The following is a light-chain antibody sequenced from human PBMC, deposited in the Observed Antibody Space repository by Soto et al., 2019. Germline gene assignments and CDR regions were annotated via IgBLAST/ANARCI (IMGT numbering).Light chain of an antibody. CDR3: QSYDSSLSGSV. Sequence: QLVLTQPPSVSGAPGQRVTISCTGSSSNIGAGYDVHWCQQLPGTAPKLLIYSNNNRPSGVPDRFSGSKSGTSASLAITGLQAEDEADYYCQSYDSSLSGSVFGGGTKLTVL. V-gene: IGLV1-40*01. J-gene: IGLJ3*02. CDR1: SSNIGAGYD. CDR2: SNN.